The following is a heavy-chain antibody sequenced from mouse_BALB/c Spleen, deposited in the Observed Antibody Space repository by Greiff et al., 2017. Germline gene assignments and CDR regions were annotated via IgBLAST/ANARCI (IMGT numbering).Heavy chain of an antibody. CDR3: ARGDYRDY. CDR1: GYTFTSYW. D-gene: IGHD2-14*01. CDR2: INPSNGRT. V-gene: IGHV1S81*02. Sequence: VQLQQSGAELVKPGASVKLSCKASGYTFTSYWMHWVKQRPGQGLEWIGEINPSNGRTNYNEKFKSKATLTVDKSSSTAYMQLSSLTSEDSAVYYCARGDYRDYWGQGTTLTVSS. J-gene: IGHJ2*01.